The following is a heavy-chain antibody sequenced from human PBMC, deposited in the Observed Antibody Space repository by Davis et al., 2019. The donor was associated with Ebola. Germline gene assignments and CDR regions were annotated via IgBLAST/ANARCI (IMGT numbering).Heavy chain of an antibody. V-gene: IGHV4-59*13. Sequence: PSETLSLTCTVSGGSISSYYWSWIRQPPGKGLEWIGYIYYSGSTNYNPSLKSRVTISVDTSKNQFSLKLSSVTAADTAVYYCARVVAASDWFDPWGQGTLVTVSS. CDR3: ARVVAASDWFDP. D-gene: IGHD2-15*01. CDR1: GGSISSYY. CDR2: IYYSGST. J-gene: IGHJ5*02.